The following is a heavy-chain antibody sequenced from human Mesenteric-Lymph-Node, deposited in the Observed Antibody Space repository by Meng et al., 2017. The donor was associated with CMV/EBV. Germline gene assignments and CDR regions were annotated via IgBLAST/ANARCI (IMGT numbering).Heavy chain of an antibody. CDR1: GYTFTSYD. CDR2: MNPNSGNI. J-gene: IGHJ5*02. D-gene: IGHD2-2*02. CDR3: AREGCSSSSCYRWFDP. V-gene: IGHV1-8*02. Sequence: ASVKVSCKASGYTFTSYDINWVRQATGQGLEWMGWMNPNSGNIDYAQKLQGRVTMTTDTSTSTAYMELRSLRSDDTAVYYCAREGCSSSSCYRWFDPWGQGTLVTVSS.